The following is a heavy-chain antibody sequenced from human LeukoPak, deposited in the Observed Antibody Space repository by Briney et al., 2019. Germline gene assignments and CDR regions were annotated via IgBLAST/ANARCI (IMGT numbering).Heavy chain of an antibody. V-gene: IGHV1-8*01. J-gene: IGHJ3*02. D-gene: IGHD3-3*01. CDR1: GYTFTSYD. CDR3: ARGLSSFYDFWSGLDDAFDI. Sequence: ASVKVSCKASGYTFTSYDINWVRQATGQGLEWMGWMNPNSGNTGYAQKFQGRVTMTRNTSISTAYMELSSLRSEDTAVYYCARGLSSFYDFWSGLDDAFDIWGQGTMVTVSS. CDR2: MNPNSGNT.